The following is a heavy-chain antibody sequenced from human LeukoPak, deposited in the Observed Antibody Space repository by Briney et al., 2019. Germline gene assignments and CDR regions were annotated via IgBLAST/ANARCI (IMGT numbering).Heavy chain of an antibody. J-gene: IGHJ4*02. CDR2: IRSKASGGTT. CDR3: TTDPVTALNYGSGSYQGGY. V-gene: IGHV3-49*04. Sequence: GGSLRLSCTASVFTFGDYAMSWVRQAPGKGLEWVGFIRSKASGGTTEYAASVKGRFTISRDDSKSIAYLQMNSLKTEDTAVYCCTTDPVTALNYGSGSYQGGYWGQGTLVTVSS. D-gene: IGHD3-10*01. CDR1: VFTFGDYA.